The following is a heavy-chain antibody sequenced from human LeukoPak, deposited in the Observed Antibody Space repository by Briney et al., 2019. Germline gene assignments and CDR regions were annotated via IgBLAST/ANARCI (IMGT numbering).Heavy chain of an antibody. CDR2: IYYSGST. CDR3: ARGAPTAAAVDY. CDR1: GGSISSGDYY. V-gene: IGHV4-30-4*01. D-gene: IGHD6-13*01. J-gene: IGHJ4*02. Sequence: PSQTLSLTCTVSGGSISSGDYYWSWIRQPPGKGLEWIGYIYYSGSTHYNPSLKSRVTISVDTSKNQFSLKLSSVTAADTAVYYCARGAPTAAAVDYWGQGTLVTVSS.